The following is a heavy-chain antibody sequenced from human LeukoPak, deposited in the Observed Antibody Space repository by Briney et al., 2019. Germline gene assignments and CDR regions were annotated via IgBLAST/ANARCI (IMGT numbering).Heavy chain of an antibody. CDR2: IYSSGST. CDR1: GGSISSGSYY. D-gene: IGHD6-13*01. J-gene: IGHJ3*02. V-gene: IGHV4-61*02. CDR3: ARASLEGSRSSSWYGIFDI. Sequence: SQTLSLTCTVSGGSISSGSYYWNWIRQPAGKGLEWIGRIYSSGSTNYNPSLKSRVTISVDTSKNQFSLKLSSVTAADTAVYYCARASLEGSRSSSWYGIFDIWGQGTMVTVSS.